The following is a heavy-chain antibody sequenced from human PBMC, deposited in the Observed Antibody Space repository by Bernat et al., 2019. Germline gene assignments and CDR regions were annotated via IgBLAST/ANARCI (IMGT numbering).Heavy chain of an antibody. CDR2: IRYDGSKK. D-gene: IGHD6-19*01. J-gene: IGHJ6*02. V-gene: IGHV3-30*02. CDR3: AKSVYSSDNYGMDV. CDR1: GFTFSSFG. Sequence: QVHLVESGGGVVQPGGSLRLSCAASGFTFSSFGKHWVRQAPGKGLEWVALIRYDGSKKYYADSVKGQVTISRDNSKNMLYLQMNSLRAEDTAVYYCAKSVYSSDNYGMDVWGQGTTVTVSS.